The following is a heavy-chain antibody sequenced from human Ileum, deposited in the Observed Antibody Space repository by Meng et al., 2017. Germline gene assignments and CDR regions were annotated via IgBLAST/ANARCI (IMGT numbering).Heavy chain of an antibody. V-gene: IGHV3-7*01. Sequence: GESLKISCAASGFTFSSYWMSWVRQAPGKGLEWVANIKQDGSEKYYVDSVKGRFTISRDNSKTSLFMQMNSLRAEDTAVYYCARGPTKGNTVDYWGQGTLVTVSS. CDR3: ARGPTKGNTVDY. D-gene: IGHD4-23*01. CDR2: IKQDGSEK. CDR1: GFTFSSYW. J-gene: IGHJ4*02.